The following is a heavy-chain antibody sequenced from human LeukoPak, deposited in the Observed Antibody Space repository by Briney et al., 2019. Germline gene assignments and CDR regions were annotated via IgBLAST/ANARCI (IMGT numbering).Heavy chain of an antibody. CDR1: GFIFSENA. CDR3: AEDFWNFRDS. CDR2: IGVDETFK. Sequence: PGGSLRLSCAASGFIFSENAMHWVRQAPGKGLDWVAYIGVDETFKEHADSVMGRFTISRDHSENTLFLQMNSLRSDDTAVYYCAEDFWNFRDSWGQGTLVTVSS. J-gene: IGHJ5*01. V-gene: IGHV3-30*02. D-gene: IGHD3-3*01.